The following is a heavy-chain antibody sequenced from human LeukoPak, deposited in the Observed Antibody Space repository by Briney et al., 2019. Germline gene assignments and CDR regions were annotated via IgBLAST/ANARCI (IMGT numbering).Heavy chain of an antibody. CDR1: GGTFSSYA. Sequence: SVKVSCKASGGTFSSYAISWVRQAPGQGLEWMGGIIPIFGAANYAQKFQGRVTITTDESTSTAYMELSSLRSEDTAVYYCARVVVVAATPGGWFDPWGQGTLVTVSS. V-gene: IGHV1-69*05. J-gene: IGHJ5*02. D-gene: IGHD2-15*01. CDR3: ARVVVVAATPGGWFDP. CDR2: IIPIFGAA.